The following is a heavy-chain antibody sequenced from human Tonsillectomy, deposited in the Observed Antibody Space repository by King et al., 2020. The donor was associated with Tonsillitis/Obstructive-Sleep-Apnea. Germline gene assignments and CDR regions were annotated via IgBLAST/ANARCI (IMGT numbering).Heavy chain of an antibody. V-gene: IGHV4-39*01. Sequence: MQLQESGPGLVKPSETLSLNCSVSGVSITSISRSRYYWAWIRQPPGKGLEWIGSIFYTGTTFYNSSLESRVTISIDTSKNQFSLKLTSVTAEDTAMYFCARQAGPDDPRVGRWDWGQGTLVTVSS. CDR1: GVSITSISRSRYY. J-gene: IGHJ4*02. CDR2: IFYTGTT. D-gene: IGHD3-10*01. CDR3: ARQAGPDDPRVGRWD.